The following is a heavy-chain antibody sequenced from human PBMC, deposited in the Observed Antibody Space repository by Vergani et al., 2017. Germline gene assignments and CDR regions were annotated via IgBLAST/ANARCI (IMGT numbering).Heavy chain of an antibody. Sequence: QVQLQESGPGLVKPSETLSLTCTVSGGSISSYYWSWIRQPPGKGLEWIGYIYYSGSTNYNPSLKSRVTISVDTSKNQFSLKLSSVTAADTAVYYCARVYYDFWSGPITRDXFDPWGQGTLVTVSS. J-gene: IGHJ5*02. V-gene: IGHV4-59*01. D-gene: IGHD3-3*01. CDR2: IYYSGST. CDR1: GGSISSYY. CDR3: ARVYYDFWSGPITRDXFDP.